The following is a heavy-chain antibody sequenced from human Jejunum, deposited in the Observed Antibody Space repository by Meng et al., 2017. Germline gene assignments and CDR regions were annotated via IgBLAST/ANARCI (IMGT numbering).Heavy chain of an antibody. J-gene: IGHJ4*01. Sequence: GESLKISCAASGFVFSDSAIHWVRQASGKGLEWVGHIRSKPKNYATAYSASVEGKFTFSRDDSKNTAYLQMNSLETEDTAIYYCTRMWDGNTWYPDFVYWGQEPWSPSPQ. CDR1: GFVFSDSA. V-gene: IGHV3-73*01. D-gene: IGHD5-24*01. CDR2: IRSKPKNYAT. CDR3: TRMWDGNTWYPDFVY.